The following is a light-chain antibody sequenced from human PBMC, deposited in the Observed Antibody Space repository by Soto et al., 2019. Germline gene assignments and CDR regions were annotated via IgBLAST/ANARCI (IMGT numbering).Light chain of an antibody. Sequence: QSALTQPASVSGSPGQSITISCTGTSSDVGGYNYVYWYQQQPGKAPKLMIYEVSNRPSGVSNRFSGSKSGNTASLTISGLQAEDEADYYYSSYTSSSTRVFGGGTKLTVL. CDR3: SSYTSSSTRV. CDR1: SSDVGGYNY. CDR2: EVS. V-gene: IGLV2-14*01. J-gene: IGLJ3*02.